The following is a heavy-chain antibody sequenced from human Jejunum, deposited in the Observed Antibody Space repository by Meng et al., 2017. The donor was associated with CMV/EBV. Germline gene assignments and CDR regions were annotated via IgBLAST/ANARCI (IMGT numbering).Heavy chain of an antibody. CDR2: INNDGNTT. Sequence: SCVGSGFTFGTYWMHWVRQAPGKGLVWVSHINNDGNTTTYADSVKGRFTISRDNAKNTLYLQMNSLRVEDTAVYYCARGAGGFDQWGQGARVTVSS. CDR1: GFTFGTYW. V-gene: IGHV3-74*03. J-gene: IGHJ4*02. D-gene: IGHD3-10*01. CDR3: ARGAGGFDQ.